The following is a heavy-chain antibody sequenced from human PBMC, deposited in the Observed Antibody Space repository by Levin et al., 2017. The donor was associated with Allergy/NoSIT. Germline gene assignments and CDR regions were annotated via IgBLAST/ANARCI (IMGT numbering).Heavy chain of an antibody. CDR2: ISYDESDE. CDR3: AKSMWTFSGTYFTDY. J-gene: IGHJ4*02. V-gene: IGHV3-30*18. Sequence: GESLKISCPASGFTFSNYGMHWVRQAPGKGLEWVSLISYDESDEYYADSVRGRFTISRDNSKNTLYLQMASLRAEDTAVYYCAKSMWTFSGTYFTDYWGQGTLVTVSS. D-gene: IGHD1-26*01. CDR1: GFTFSNYG.